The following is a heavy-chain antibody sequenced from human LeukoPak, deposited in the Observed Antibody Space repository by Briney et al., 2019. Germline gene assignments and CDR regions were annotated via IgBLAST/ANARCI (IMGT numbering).Heavy chain of an antibody. Sequence: GGSLRLSCAASGFTFSSYAMSWVRQAPGKGLEWVSAISGSGGSTYYADSVKGRFTISRDNAKSSLYLQLNSLRAEDTAVYYCARVDSSGYYSFHYWGQGTLVTVSS. CDR3: ARVDSSGYYSFHY. J-gene: IGHJ4*02. V-gene: IGHV3-23*01. D-gene: IGHD3-22*01. CDR2: ISGSGGST. CDR1: GFTFSSYA.